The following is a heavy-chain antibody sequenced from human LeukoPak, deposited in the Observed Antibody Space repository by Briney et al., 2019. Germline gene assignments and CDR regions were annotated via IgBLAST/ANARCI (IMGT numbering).Heavy chain of an antibody. V-gene: IGHV1-69*01. CDR3: ARRAHSGAMITLDY. Sequence: SVKVSCKASGGTFSSYAISWVRQAPGQGLEWMGGIIPIFGTANYAQKFQGRVTITADESTSTAYMELSSLRSEDTAVYYCARRAHSGAMITLDYWGQGTLVTVSS. J-gene: IGHJ4*02. CDR1: GGTFSSYA. CDR2: IIPIFGTA. D-gene: IGHD5-12*01.